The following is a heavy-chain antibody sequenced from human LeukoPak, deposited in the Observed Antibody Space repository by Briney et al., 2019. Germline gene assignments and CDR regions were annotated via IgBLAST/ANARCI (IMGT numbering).Heavy chain of an antibody. D-gene: IGHD2-2*01. V-gene: IGHV3-21*01. CDR2: ISSSGSFV. Sequence: PGGSLRLSCAASGFTFSSYSMNWVRQAPGEGLEWVSSISSSGSFVYYADSVKGRFTISRDNARNSLFLQMNSLRAEDTAVYYCARDLRYCSSASCSENGAFDIWGQGTMVTVSS. CDR1: GFTFSSYS. CDR3: ARDLRYCSSASCSENGAFDI. J-gene: IGHJ3*02.